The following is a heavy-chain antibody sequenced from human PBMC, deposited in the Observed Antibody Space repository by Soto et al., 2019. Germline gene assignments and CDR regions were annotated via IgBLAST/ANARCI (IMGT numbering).Heavy chain of an antibody. V-gene: IGHV3-9*01. Sequence: GGSLRLSCATSGFTFDNYAMSWVRQAPGKGLEWVSGVSWNSDLIGYADSVKDRFTISRDNAKSSLYLQMNSLRVEDTAVYYCSKKVPGSNPLDFWGPGALVTVFS. J-gene: IGHJ4*02. CDR1: GFTFDNYA. CDR2: VSWNSDLI. D-gene: IGHD1-1*01. CDR3: SKKVPGSNPLDF.